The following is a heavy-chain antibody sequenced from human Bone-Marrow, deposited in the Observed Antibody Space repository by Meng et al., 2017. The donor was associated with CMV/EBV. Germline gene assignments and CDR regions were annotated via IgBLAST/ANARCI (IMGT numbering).Heavy chain of an antibody. CDR2: IHYSGST. J-gene: IGHJ6*02. Sequence: SETLSLTCSVSGGSISGYYWSWIRQPPGKGLEWIGYIHYSGSTNYNPSLKSRVTILVDTSKNQFSLKLSSVTAADTAVYYCARYHISSSDYYYYGMAVWGQGHT. V-gene: IGHV4-59*01. CDR3: ARYHISSSDYYYYGMAV. D-gene: IGHD6-6*01. CDR1: GGSISGYY.